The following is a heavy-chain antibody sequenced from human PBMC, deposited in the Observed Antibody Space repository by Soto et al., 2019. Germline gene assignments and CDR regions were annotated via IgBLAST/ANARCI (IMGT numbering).Heavy chain of an antibody. CDR3: ARGRYGDS. V-gene: IGHV1-18*01. Sequence: QVHLVQSGAEVKKPGASVKVSCKASGYTFTSYGITWVRQAPGQGLEWMGWISAHNGNTDYAQKLQGRVIVTRDTSTSTAYMELRSLISDDTAVYYCARGRYGDSWCKGALVTVSS. CDR1: GYTFTSYG. D-gene: IGHD1-1*01. CDR2: ISAHNGNT. J-gene: IGHJ4*02.